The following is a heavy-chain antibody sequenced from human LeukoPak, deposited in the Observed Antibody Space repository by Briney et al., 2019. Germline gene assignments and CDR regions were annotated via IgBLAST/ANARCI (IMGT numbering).Heavy chain of an antibody. V-gene: IGHV3-30*18. CDR1: GFTFSSYG. J-gene: IGHJ4*02. CDR3: AKEDFWSGYFPYFDY. D-gene: IGHD3-3*01. Sequence: PGRSLRLSCAASGFTFSSYGMHWVRQAPGKGLEWVAVISYDGSNKYYADSVKGRFAISRDNSKNTLYLQMNSLRAEDTAVYYCAKEDFWSGYFPYFDYWGQGTLVTVSS. CDR2: ISYDGSNK.